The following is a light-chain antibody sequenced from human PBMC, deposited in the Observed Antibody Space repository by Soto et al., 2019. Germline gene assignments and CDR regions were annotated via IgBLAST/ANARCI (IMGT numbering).Light chain of an antibody. CDR1: QSISSY. J-gene: IGKJ1*01. CDR3: QQSYSTPRT. CDR2: GTS. V-gene: IGKV1-39*01. Sequence: DIQMTQSPSSLSASVGDRVTITCRASQSISSYLNWYQQKPGKAPKLLIYGTSSLQSGVPSRFSGSGSRTDFTLTISSLQPEDFATYYCQQSYSTPRTFGQGTKVEIQ.